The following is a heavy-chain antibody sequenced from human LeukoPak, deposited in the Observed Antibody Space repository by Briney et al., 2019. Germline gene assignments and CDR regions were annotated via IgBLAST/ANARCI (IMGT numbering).Heavy chain of an antibody. Sequence: PSETLSLTCAVYGGSFSGYYWSWIRQPPGKGLEWIGEINHSGSTNYNPSLKSRVTISVDTSKNQFSLKLSSVTAADTAVYYCARGLFRFRGPYYGSGSPGYMDVWGKGTTVTVSS. D-gene: IGHD3-10*01. CDR3: ARGLFRFRGPYYGSGSPGYMDV. CDR2: INHSGST. J-gene: IGHJ6*03. CDR1: GGSFSGYY. V-gene: IGHV4-34*01.